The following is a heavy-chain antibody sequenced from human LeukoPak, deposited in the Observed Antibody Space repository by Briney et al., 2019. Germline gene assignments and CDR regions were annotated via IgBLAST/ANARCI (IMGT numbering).Heavy chain of an antibody. CDR1: GVTFSSYA. J-gene: IGHJ4*02. CDR2: ICGSGGST. D-gene: IGHD4-17*01. V-gene: IGHV3-23*01. CDR3: AKLVKERVTTVTKSYYFDY. Sequence: PGASLRLSCAASGVTFSSYAMSWVRQAPGKGLEWVSAICGSGGSTYYADSVKGRFTISRDNSKNTLYLQMNSLRAEDTAVYYCAKLVKERVTTVTKSYYFDYWGQGTLVTVSS.